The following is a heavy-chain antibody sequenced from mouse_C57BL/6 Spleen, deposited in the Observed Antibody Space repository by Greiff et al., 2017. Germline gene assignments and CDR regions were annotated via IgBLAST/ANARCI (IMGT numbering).Heavy chain of an antibody. V-gene: IGHV1-82*01. Sequence: VQLVESGPELVKPGASVKISCKASGYAFSSSWMNWVKQRPGKGLEWIGRIYPGDGDTNYNGKFKGKATLTADKSSSTAYMQLSSLTSEDSAVYFCAREVYYYGSSYFDYWGQGTTLTVSS. CDR2: IYPGDGDT. CDR3: AREVYYYGSSYFDY. CDR1: GYAFSSSW. D-gene: IGHD1-1*01. J-gene: IGHJ2*01.